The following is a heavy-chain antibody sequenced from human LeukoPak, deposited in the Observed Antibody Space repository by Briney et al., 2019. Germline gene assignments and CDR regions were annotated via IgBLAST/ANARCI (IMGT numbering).Heavy chain of an antibody. CDR2: IRYDGSNK. CDR1: GFTFSSYG. CDR3: AKGVRYCSSTSCWTTVGELDAFDI. J-gene: IGHJ3*02. D-gene: IGHD2-2*01. V-gene: IGHV3-30*02. Sequence: GGSLRLSCAASGFTFSSYGMHWVRQAPGKGLEWVAFIRYDGSNKYYADSVKGRFTISRDNSKNTLYLQMNSLRAEDSAVYYCAKGVRYCSSTSCWTTVGELDAFDIWGQGTMVTVSS.